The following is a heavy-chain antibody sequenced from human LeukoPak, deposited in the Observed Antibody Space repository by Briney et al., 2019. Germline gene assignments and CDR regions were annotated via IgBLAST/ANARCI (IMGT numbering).Heavy chain of an antibody. Sequence: GGSLRLSCAASGFTFSSYEMNWVRQAPGKGLEWVSYISSSGSTIYYADSVKGRFTISRDNAKNSLYLQMNSLRAEDTAVYYCARDRSYYDILTGYRDYYYYYKDVWGKGTTVTISS. J-gene: IGHJ6*03. CDR1: GFTFSSYE. CDR2: ISSSGSTI. D-gene: IGHD3-9*01. V-gene: IGHV3-48*03. CDR3: ARDRSYYDILTGYRDYYYYYKDV.